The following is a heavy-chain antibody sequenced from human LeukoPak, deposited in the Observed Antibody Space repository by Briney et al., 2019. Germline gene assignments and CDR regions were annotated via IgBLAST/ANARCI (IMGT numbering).Heavy chain of an antibody. CDR2: IYYSGST. D-gene: IGHD3-10*01. CDR1: GGSISSYY. J-gene: IGHJ6*03. Sequence: SETLSLTCIVSGGSISSYYWSWIQQPPGKGLEWIGYIYYSGSTNYKPSLKSRVTISVATSKNQFSLRLSSVTAADTAVYYCAKCKGSGEYYYYYMDVWGKGTTVTVSS. V-gene: IGHV4-59*01. CDR3: AKCKGSGEYYYYYMDV.